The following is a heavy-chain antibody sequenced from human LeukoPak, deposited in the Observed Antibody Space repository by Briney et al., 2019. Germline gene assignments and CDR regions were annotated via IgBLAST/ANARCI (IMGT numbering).Heavy chain of an antibody. V-gene: IGHV4-39*07. CDR1: GGSISSSNYY. J-gene: IGHJ3*02. CDR3: AREEMRWLQFGGHAFDI. Sequence: NTSETLSLTCTVSGGSISSSNYYWGWIRQPPGKGLEWIGSVYYSGSTYYNPSLKSRVTISVDTSKNQFSLKLSSVAAADTAVYYCAREEMRWLQFGGHAFDIWGQGTMVTVSS. D-gene: IGHD5-24*01. CDR2: VYYSGST.